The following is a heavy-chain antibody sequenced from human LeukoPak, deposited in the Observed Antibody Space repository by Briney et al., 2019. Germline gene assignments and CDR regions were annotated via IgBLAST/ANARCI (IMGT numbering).Heavy chain of an antibody. Sequence: GRSLRLSCAASGFTFSSYAMHWVRQAPGKGLEWVAVISYDGSNKYYADSVKGRFTISRDNSKNTLYLQMNSLRAEDTAVYYCARDSLSSGYFDYWGQGTLVTVSS. CDR1: GFTFSSYA. CDR3: ARDSLSSGYFDY. CDR2: ISYDGSNK. D-gene: IGHD3-22*01. V-gene: IGHV3-30*14. J-gene: IGHJ4*02.